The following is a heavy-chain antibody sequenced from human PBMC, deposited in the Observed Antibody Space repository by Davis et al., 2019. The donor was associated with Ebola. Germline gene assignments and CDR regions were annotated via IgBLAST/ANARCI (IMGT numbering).Heavy chain of an antibody. D-gene: IGHD6-19*01. CDR2: ISGSSFYT. CDR1: TFTFSSYS. Sequence: GGSLRLSCAVSTFTFSSYSMNWVRQAPGKGLEWVSSISGSSFYTYYADSVKGRFTISRDNAKNSLYLQMNSLRAEDTAVYYCAGGKDSSGWYGDDAFDFWGQGTMVTVS. V-gene: IGHV3-21*01. CDR3: AGGKDSSGWYGDDAFDF. J-gene: IGHJ3*01.